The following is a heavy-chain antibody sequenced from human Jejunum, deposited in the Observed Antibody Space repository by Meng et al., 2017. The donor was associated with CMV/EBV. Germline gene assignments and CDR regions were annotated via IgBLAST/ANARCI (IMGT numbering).Heavy chain of an antibody. Sequence: LVYSGCEVKKPGASVKVSCKASRYTLTNYGITWVRQAPGQGLEWMGWINAYIGDTNYAQTLQGRVTMTTDTSTSTAYMELRSLRSDDTAVYYCARVEVGITSGDYWGQGTLVTVSS. D-gene: IGHD1-26*01. CDR2: INAYIGDT. V-gene: IGHV1-18*01. CDR1: RYTLTNYG. CDR3: ARVEVGITSGDY. J-gene: IGHJ4*02.